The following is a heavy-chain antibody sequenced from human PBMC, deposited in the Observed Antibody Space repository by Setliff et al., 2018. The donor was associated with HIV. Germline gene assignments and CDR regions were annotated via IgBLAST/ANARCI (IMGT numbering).Heavy chain of an antibody. CDR3: MRGRSITIFGVAYFDF. Sequence: PSETLSLTCAVSGYSIRTAYYWGWIRQPPGKGLEWIGSVYHSGTTYYNPSLKSRVTISVDMSNNQFSLKVTSVTAADTAVYYCMRGRSITIFGVAYFDFWGQGTQVTVSS. J-gene: IGHJ4*02. CDR2: VYHSGTT. V-gene: IGHV4-38-2*01. CDR1: GYSIRTAYY. D-gene: IGHD3-3*01.